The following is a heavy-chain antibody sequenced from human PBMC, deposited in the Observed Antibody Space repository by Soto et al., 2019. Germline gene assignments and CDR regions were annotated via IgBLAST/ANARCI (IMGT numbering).Heavy chain of an antibody. CDR1: GFIVSNNY. Sequence: EVQLVETGGGWIQPGGSLRLSCAASGFIVSNNYMSWVRQAPGKGLEWVSVLYSGGGTYYAVSVKGRFTISRDSSKNTLYLQMTGLSDEDTAVYFWARGGANDAFDVWGQGTMFTVSS. D-gene: IGHD1-26*01. J-gene: IGHJ3*01. CDR3: ARGGANDAFDV. CDR2: LYSGGGT. V-gene: IGHV3-53*02.